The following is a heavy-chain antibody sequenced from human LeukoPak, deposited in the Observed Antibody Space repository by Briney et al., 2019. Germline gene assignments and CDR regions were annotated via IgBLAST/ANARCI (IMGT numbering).Heavy chain of an antibody. CDR1: GFTFSSYA. CDR2: ISYDGSNK. J-gene: IGHJ6*02. D-gene: IGHD1-14*01. V-gene: IGHV3-30*04. Sequence: GGSLRLSSAASGFTFSSYAMHWVGQAPGKGLEWGAVISYDGSNKYYADSVKGRFTISRDNSKNTLYLQMNSLRAEDTAVYYCAREGILQDYYYHGMDVWGQGTTVTVSS. CDR3: AREGILQDYYYHGMDV.